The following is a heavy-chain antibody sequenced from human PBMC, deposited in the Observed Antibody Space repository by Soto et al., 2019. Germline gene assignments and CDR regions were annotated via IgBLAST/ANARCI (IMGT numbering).Heavy chain of an antibody. CDR1: GFTFGDYA. V-gene: IGHV3-49*03. Sequence: PGGSLRLSCTASGFTFGDYAMSWFRQAPGKGLEWVGFIRSKAYGGTTEYAASVKGRFTISRDDSKSIAYLQMNSLKTEDTAVYYCTSDPPSPRIAVAGGGQGTLVTVSS. CDR3: TSDPPSPRIAVAG. D-gene: IGHD6-19*01. J-gene: IGHJ4*02. CDR2: IRSKAYGGTT.